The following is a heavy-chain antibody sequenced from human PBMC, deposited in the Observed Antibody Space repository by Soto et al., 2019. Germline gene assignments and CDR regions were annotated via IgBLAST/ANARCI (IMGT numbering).Heavy chain of an antibody. CDR2: ISYDGSNQ. Sequence: QVQLVESGGGVVQPGRYMRLSCAASGFTFSNYAMHWVRQAPGKGLEWVAVISYDGSNQYYTDSVKGRFSISRDNSKNTLYVQMNSLRAEDMAVYYCARGIYYYYATSGYHGSLDYWGQGTLVTVSS. CDR1: GFTFSNYA. D-gene: IGHD3-22*01. J-gene: IGHJ4*02. V-gene: IGHV3-30-3*01. CDR3: ARGIYYYYATSGYHGSLDY.